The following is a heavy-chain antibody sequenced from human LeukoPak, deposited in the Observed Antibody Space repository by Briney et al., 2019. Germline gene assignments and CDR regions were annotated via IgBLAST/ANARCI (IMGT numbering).Heavy chain of an antibody. CDR1: GGCFSGYY. Sequence: SETLSLTCAVYGGCFSGYYWSWIRQPPGKGLEWIGEINHSGSTNYNPSPKSRVTISVDTSKNQFSLKLSSVTAADTAVYYCARDLELRSYFDYWGQGTLVTVSS. CDR3: ARDLELRSYFDY. V-gene: IGHV4-34*01. CDR2: INHSGST. J-gene: IGHJ4*02. D-gene: IGHD1-7*01.